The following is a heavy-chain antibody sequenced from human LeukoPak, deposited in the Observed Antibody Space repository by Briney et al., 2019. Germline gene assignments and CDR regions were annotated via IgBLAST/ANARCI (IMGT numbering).Heavy chain of an antibody. J-gene: IGHJ4*02. CDR1: GGSISSSSYY. CDR3: ARAPNCSGGSCYSLWQGGTLPYFDY. V-gene: IGHV4-39*07. D-gene: IGHD2-15*01. Sequence: PSETLSLTCTVSGGSISSSSYYWGWIRQPPGKGLEWIGSIYYSGSTYYNPSLKSRVTISVDTSKNQFSLKLSSVTAADTAVYYCARAPNCSGGSCYSLWQGGTLPYFDYWGQGTLVTVSS. CDR2: IYYSGST.